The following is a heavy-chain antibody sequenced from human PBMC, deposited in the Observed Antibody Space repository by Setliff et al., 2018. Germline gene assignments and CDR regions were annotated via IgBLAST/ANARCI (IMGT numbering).Heavy chain of an antibody. CDR2: IFTSGST. Sequence: PSETLSLTCRVSGGSVSTFYWTWIRQPPGKGLEWIGYIFTSGSTQYNPSLKSRATISRDTSSNQFSLKLFSVTAADTAVYYCAREDGPNYYYYYMDIWGQGTLVTVSS. CDR3: AREDGPNYYYYYMDI. CDR1: GGSVSTFY. V-gene: IGHV4-4*08. D-gene: IGHD3-10*01. J-gene: IGHJ4*02.